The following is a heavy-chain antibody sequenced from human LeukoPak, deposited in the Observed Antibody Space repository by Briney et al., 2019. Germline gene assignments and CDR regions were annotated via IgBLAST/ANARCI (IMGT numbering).Heavy chain of an antibody. D-gene: IGHD5-12*01. J-gene: IGHJ4*02. V-gene: IGHV3-30*18. CDR1: GFTFSSYG. CDR2: ISYDGSNK. CDR3: AKDRKGRGGYSLDY. Sequence: QPGGSLRLSCAASGFTFSSYGMHWVRQAPGKGLEWVAVISYDGSNKYYADSVKGRFTISRDNSKNTLYLQMDSLRAEDTAVYYCAKDRKGRGGYSLDYWGQGTLVTVSS.